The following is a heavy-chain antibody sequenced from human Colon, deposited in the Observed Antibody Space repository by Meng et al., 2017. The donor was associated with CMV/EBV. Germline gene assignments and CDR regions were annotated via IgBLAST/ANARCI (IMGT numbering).Heavy chain of an antibody. CDR2: IYSGSPM. J-gene: IGHJ3*02. Sequence: GESLKISCAGSPFNVGNTYMSWVRQAPGKGLEWVALIYSGSPMHYADSVKGRFTISRDNSKNILYLQMNSLRADDTAVYYCARGSGPLFPGAFDIWGQGTMVTVSS. V-gene: IGHV3-53*01. CDR3: ARGSGPLFPGAFDI. CDR1: PFNVGNTY. D-gene: IGHD3-10*02.